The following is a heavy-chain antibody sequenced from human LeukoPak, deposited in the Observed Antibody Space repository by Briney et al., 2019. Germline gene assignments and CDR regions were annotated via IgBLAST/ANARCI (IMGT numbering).Heavy chain of an antibody. CDR1: GFSFSSYW. CDR3: ARVVGSGWYRNYFDC. J-gene: IGHJ4*02. V-gene: IGHV3-7*01. D-gene: IGHD6-19*01. Sequence: PGGSLRLSCAASGFSFSSYWMSWVRQAPGKGLEWVANIKQDGSEKYYVDSVKGRFTISRDNAKNSLYLQVNSLRAEDTAVYYCARVVGSGWYRNYFDCWGQGTLVTVSS. CDR2: IKQDGSEK.